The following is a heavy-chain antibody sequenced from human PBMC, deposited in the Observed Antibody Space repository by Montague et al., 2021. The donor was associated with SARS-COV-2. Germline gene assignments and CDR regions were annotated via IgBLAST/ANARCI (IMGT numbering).Heavy chain of an antibody. D-gene: IGHD3-22*01. J-gene: IGHJ4*02. V-gene: IGHV3-23*01. CDR2: ISDSGGST. CDR3: AKGGERITMIVVVITLADFDY. CDR1: GFTFSSYA. Sequence: SLRLSCAASGFTFSSYAVSWVRQAPGKGLEWVSGISDSGGSTYYADSVKGRFTISRDNSKNTLYLQMSSLRAEDTAVYYCAKGGERITMIVVVITLADFDYWGQGTLVTVSS.